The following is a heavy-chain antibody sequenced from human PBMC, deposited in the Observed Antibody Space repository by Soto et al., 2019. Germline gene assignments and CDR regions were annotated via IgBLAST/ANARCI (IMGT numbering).Heavy chain of an antibody. V-gene: IGHV3-48*03. CDR2: ISSSGSTI. D-gene: IGHD3-22*01. J-gene: IGHJ4*02. Sequence: LRLSCAASGFTFSSYEMNWVRQAPGKGLEWVSYISSSGSTIYYADSVKGRFTISRDNAKNSLYLQMNSLRAEDTAVYYCARDMHYYDSSGYYNFDYWGQGTLVTVSS. CDR3: ARDMHYYDSSGYYNFDY. CDR1: GFTFSSYE.